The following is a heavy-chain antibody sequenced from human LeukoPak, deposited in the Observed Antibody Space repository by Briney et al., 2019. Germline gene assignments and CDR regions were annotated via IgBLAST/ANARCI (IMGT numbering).Heavy chain of an antibody. CDR2: IYYSGST. D-gene: IGHD3-22*01. Sequence: SETLSLTCTVSGGSISSYYWSWIRQPPGKGLGWIGYIYYSGSTNYNPSLKSRVTISVDTSKNQFSLKLSSVTAADTAVYYCARLPLPSYYYDSSGYYFDYWGQGTLVTVSS. J-gene: IGHJ4*02. CDR1: GGSISSYY. CDR3: ARLPLPSYYYDSSGYYFDY. V-gene: IGHV4-59*08.